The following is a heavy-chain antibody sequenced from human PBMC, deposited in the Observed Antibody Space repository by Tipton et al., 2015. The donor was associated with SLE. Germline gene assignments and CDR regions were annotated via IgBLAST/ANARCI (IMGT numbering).Heavy chain of an antibody. CDR2: INHSGST. CDR3: SRDCTTGVCYTTSFGY. D-gene: IGHD2-8*01. CDR1: GGSFSDYS. Sequence: TLSLTCAVYGGSFSDYSWSWIRQPPGKGLEWIGEINHSGSTNYNPSLKSRVTISIDTSKNQFSLRLSLVTAADTAVYYCSRDCTTGVCYTTSFGYWGQGTLVTVSP. J-gene: IGHJ4*02. V-gene: IGHV4-34*01.